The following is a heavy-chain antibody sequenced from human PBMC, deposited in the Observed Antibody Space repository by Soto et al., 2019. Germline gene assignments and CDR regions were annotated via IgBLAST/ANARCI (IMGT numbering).Heavy chain of an antibody. CDR1: GFRFSGST. CDR3: ARDLGEVSAL. Sequence: PGGSLRLSCVASGFRFSGSTMNWVRQAPGKGLNWVSSISSSSPYIYYADSLKGRFTISRDNAKNSLFLQMNSLRAEDTAVYYCARDLGEVSALWGQGTLVTVSS. D-gene: IGHD3-10*01. J-gene: IGHJ4*02. V-gene: IGHV3-21*01. CDR2: ISSSSPYI.